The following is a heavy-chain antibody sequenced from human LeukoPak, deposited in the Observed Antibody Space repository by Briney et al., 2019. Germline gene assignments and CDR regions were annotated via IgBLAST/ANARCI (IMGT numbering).Heavy chain of an antibody. Sequence: TETLSLTCTVSGGSVSSGSYYWSWIRQPPGKGLEWIGYIYYSGSTNYNPSLKSRVTISVDTSKNQFSLKLSSVTAADTAVYYCARVAVAFYYFDYWGQGTLVTVSS. J-gene: IGHJ4*02. CDR2: IYYSGST. CDR1: GGSVSSGSYY. V-gene: IGHV4-61*01. CDR3: ARVAVAFYYFDY. D-gene: IGHD6-19*01.